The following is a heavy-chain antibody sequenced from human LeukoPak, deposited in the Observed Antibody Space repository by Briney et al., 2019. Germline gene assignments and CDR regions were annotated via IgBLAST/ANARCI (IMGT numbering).Heavy chain of an antibody. V-gene: IGHV3-66*01. CDR2: IYSGGST. Sequence: GGSLRLSCAASGFGVSSNYMSWVRQAPGKGLEWVSTIYSGGSTNYADSVKGRFTLSGDNSKNTLYLQMNSLRAEDTAVYYCARGVNFDYWGQGTLVTVSS. CDR1: GFGVSSNY. D-gene: IGHD4-11*01. J-gene: IGHJ4*02. CDR3: ARGVNFDY.